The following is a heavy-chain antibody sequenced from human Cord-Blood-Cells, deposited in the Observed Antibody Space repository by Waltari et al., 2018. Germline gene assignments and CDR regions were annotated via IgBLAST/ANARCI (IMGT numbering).Heavy chain of an antibody. CDR1: GYTFTGDY. D-gene: IGHD6-13*01. V-gene: IGHV1-2*02. CDR2: INPNSGGT. Sequence: QVQLVQSGAAVKKPGASVKVSCKASGYTFTGDYMHWVRQAPGQGLEWIGGINPNSGGTNYAQKFQGRGTMTRDTYISTAYMELSRLRSDDTAVYYCARLYSSSWYAFDSWGQGTMVTVSS. J-gene: IGHJ3*02. CDR3: ARLYSSSWYAFDS.